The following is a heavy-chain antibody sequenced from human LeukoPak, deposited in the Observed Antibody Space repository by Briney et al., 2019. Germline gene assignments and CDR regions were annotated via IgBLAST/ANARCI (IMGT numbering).Heavy chain of an antibody. J-gene: IGHJ5*02. CDR1: GFTFSSYA. CDR2: ISGSGGST. CDR3: AKYHIVVVPAAINWFDP. V-gene: IGHV3-23*01. D-gene: IGHD2-2*01. Sequence: GGSLRLSCAASGFTFSSYAMSWVRQAPGKGLEWVSAISGSGGSTYYADSVKGRFTISRDNSKNTLYLQMNSLRAEDTAVYYCAKYHIVVVPAAINWFDPWGQATLVTVSS.